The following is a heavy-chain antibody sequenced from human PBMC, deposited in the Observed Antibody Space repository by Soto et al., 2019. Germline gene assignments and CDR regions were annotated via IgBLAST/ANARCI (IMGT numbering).Heavy chain of an antibody. CDR3: AFGSATLDY. Sequence: SGPTLVNPTETLTLTCTFSRFSLSTNGMCVTWIRQPPGKALEWLARIDWDDDKYYSTSLRTRLTISKDTSKNQVVLKVTDMDPVDTAIYYCAFGSATLDYWGQGALVTVSS. V-gene: IGHV2-70*11. CDR2: IDWDDDK. CDR1: RFSLSTNGMC. D-gene: IGHD1-26*01. J-gene: IGHJ4*02.